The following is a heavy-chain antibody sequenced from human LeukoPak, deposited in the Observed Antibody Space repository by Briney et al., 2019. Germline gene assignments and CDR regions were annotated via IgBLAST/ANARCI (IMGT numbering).Heavy chain of an antibody. V-gene: IGHV3-30*18. D-gene: IGHD5-12*01. CDR2: ISYDGSNK. J-gene: IGHJ4*02. CDR1: GFTFSNYG. CDR3: AKDRTAGYDGLVDY. Sequence: PGRSLRLSCAASGFTFSNYGMHWVRQAPGKGLEWVAVISYDGSNKYYTDSVKGRFTISRDNSKNTLYLQMNSLRAEDTAVYHCAKDRTAGYDGLVDYWGQGTLVTVSS.